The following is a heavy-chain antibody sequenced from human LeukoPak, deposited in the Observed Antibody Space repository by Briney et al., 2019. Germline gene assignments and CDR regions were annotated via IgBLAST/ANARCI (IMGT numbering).Heavy chain of an antibody. CDR3: ARGAVAGRPIDY. V-gene: IGHV4-61*01. D-gene: IGHD6-19*01. Sequence: SETLSLTCTVSGGSVSSGSYYWSWIRQHPGKGLEWIGYIYYSGSTNYNPSLKSRVTISVDTSKNQFSLKLSSVTAADTAVYYCARGAVAGRPIDYWGQGTLVTVSS. J-gene: IGHJ4*02. CDR1: GGSVSSGSYY. CDR2: IYYSGST.